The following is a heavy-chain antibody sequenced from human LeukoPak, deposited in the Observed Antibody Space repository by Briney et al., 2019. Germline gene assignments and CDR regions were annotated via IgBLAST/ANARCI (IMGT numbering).Heavy chain of an antibody. J-gene: IGHJ4*02. CDR3: AKSGWYESSGPLYYFDY. V-gene: IGHV3-23*01. D-gene: IGHD3-22*01. CDR1: GFTFSSYS. CDR2: ISDSGGST. Sequence: PGGSLRLSCAASGFTFSSYSMNWVRQAPGKGLEWVSGISDSGGSTYYADSVKGRFSISRDNSKNTLFLQMNSLRAEDTAVYSCAKSGWYESSGPLYYFDYWGQGTLVTVSS.